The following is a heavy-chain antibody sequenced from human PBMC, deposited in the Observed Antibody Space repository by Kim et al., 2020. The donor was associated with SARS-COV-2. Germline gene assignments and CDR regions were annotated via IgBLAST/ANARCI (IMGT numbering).Heavy chain of an antibody. CDR3: TGATSSGSYV. D-gene: IGHD1-26*01. CDR2: IRSKAYGGTT. V-gene: IGHV3-49*04. Sequence: GGSLRLSCTASGFTFGDYAMSWVRQAPGKGLEWVGFIRSKAYGGTTEYAASVKGRFTISRDDSKSIAYLQMNSLKTEDTAVYYCTGATSSGSYVWGQGTLVTVSS. J-gene: IGHJ4*02. CDR1: GFTFGDYA.